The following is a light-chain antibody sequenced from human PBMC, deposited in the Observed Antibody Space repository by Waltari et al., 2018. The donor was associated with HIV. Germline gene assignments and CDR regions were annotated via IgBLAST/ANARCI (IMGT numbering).Light chain of an antibody. V-gene: IGLV2-8*01. Sequence: QSALTQPPSASGSPGQSVTISCTGTSSDVGYYKHVSWYQHHPGKAPKLIIYDVNTRPSGGPHRFSGSKSGHTASLTVSGLQPEDEGDYFCCSLAARNTLIFGGGTKLTV. CDR2: DVN. CDR3: CSLAARNTLI. J-gene: IGLJ2*01. CDR1: SSDVGYYKH.